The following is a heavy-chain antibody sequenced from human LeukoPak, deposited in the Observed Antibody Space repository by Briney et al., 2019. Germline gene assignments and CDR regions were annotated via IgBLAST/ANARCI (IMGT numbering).Heavy chain of an antibody. CDR2: ISSSSSTI. CDR3: ARALQYNWFDP. Sequence: PGGSLRLSCAASGFTFSSYSMNWVRQAPGKGLEWVSYISSSSSTIYYADSVKGRFTISRDNSKNTLYLQMNSLRAEDTAVYYCARALQYNWFDPWGQGTLVTVSS. CDR1: GFTFSSYS. V-gene: IGHV3-48*01. D-gene: IGHD6-19*01. J-gene: IGHJ5*02.